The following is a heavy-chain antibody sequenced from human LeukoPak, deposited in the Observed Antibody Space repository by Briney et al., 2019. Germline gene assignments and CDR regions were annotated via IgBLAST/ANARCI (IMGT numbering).Heavy chain of an antibody. Sequence: PGGSLRLSCAASGFTFSSYSMNWVRQAPGKGLEWVSYISSSSSTIYYADSVKGRFTISRDNAKNSLYLQMNSLRAEDTAVYYCVREGYFVFDFWGQGALVTVSS. J-gene: IGHJ4*02. V-gene: IGHV3-48*01. CDR3: VREGYFVFDF. CDR1: GFTFSSYS. CDR2: ISSSSSTI. D-gene: IGHD2-21*01.